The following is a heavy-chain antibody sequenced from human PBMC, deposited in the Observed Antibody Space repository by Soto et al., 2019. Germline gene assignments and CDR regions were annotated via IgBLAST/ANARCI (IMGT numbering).Heavy chain of an antibody. CDR1: GYTFTGYY. V-gene: IGHV1-2*02. Sequence: ASVKVSCKASGYTFTGYYLHWVRQAPGQGLEYMGWINPNTGGTKYTQKFQGRVTMTRDTSTSTAYMELSSLSSDDTAVFYCARSLSTIGARPDYWGQGTLVTVSS. D-gene: IGHD6-6*01. CDR3: ARSLSTIGARPDY. CDR2: INPNTGGT. J-gene: IGHJ4*02.